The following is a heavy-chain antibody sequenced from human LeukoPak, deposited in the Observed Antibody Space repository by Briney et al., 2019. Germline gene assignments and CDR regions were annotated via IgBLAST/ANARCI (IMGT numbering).Heavy chain of an antibody. CDR1: GYTFTGYY. Sequence: GASVKVSCKASGYTFTGYYMHWVRQAPGQGLEWMGWINPNSGGTKYSQKFQGRVTMTSDASISTAYMELSSLRSDDTAVYYCASRPDQHLLYYFDYWGQGALVTVSS. D-gene: IGHD2-15*01. CDR2: INPNSGGT. V-gene: IGHV1-2*02. CDR3: ASRPDQHLLYYFDY. J-gene: IGHJ4*02.